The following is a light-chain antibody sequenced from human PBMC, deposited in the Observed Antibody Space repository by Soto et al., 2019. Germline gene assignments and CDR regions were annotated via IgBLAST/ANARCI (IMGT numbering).Light chain of an antibody. CDR3: SSCTSSSTVV. CDR1: SSDVGAYNY. CDR2: DVS. V-gene: IGLV2-14*01. Sequence: QSVLTQPASVSGSPGQSVTISCSGSSSDVGAYNYVSWYQLHPGKAPKLMIYDVSNRPSGVSNRFSGSKSGNTASLTISGLQAEDEADYFCSSCTSSSTVVFGGGTKLTVL. J-gene: IGLJ3*02.